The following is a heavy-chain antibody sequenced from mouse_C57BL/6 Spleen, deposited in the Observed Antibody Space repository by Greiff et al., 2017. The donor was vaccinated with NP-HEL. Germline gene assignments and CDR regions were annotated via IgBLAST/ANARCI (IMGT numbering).Heavy chain of an antibody. CDR1: GYTFTSYG. V-gene: IGHV1-81*01. Sequence: QVQLKESGAELARPGASVKLSCKASGYTFTSYGISWVKPSTGQGLEWIGEIYPRSGNTYYNEKFKGKATLPADKSSSTAYMELRSLTSEDSAVYFCARYYGSSSNWYFDVWGTGTTVTVSS. CDR3: ARYYGSSSNWYFDV. J-gene: IGHJ1*03. D-gene: IGHD1-1*01. CDR2: IYPRSGNT.